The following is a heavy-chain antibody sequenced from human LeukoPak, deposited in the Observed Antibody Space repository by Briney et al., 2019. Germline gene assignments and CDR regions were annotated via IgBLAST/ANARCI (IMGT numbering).Heavy chain of an antibody. Sequence: QAGGSLRPSCAASGFTLSSTWVHCVRHPPGKGLVWVSRIISGGSTTYYADSVKGRFTISRDNSKNTLYLQMNNLRAEDTAVYYCARASVSAANFAFYVWGQGTMVT. CDR3: ARASVSAANFAFYV. D-gene: IGHD2-15*01. V-gene: IGHV3-74*01. J-gene: IGHJ3*01. CDR2: IISGGSTT. CDR1: GFTLSSTW.